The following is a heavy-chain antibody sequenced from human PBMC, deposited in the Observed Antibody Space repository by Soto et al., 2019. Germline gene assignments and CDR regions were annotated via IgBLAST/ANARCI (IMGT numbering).Heavy chain of an antibody. CDR1: GYSISSGYY. CDR2: IYHSGST. J-gene: IGHJ4*02. Sequence: SETLSLTCAVSGYSISSGYYWGWIRQPPGKGLEWIGSIYHSGSTYYNPSLKSRVTISVDTSKNQFSLKLSSVTAADTAVYYCAREPSYYYDSSGYFDYWGQGTLLTVPS. CDR3: AREPSYYYDSSGYFDY. D-gene: IGHD3-22*01. V-gene: IGHV4-38-2*01.